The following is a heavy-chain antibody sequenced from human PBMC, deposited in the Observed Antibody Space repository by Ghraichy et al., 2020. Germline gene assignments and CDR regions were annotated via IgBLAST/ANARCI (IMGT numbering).Heavy chain of an antibody. V-gene: IGHV3-21*01. D-gene: IGHD2-15*01. CDR3: ARYCSGGSCYSEDDY. CDR2: ISSSSSYI. Sequence: GGSLRLSCAASGFTFSSYSMNWVRQAPGKGLEWVSSISSSSSYIYYADSVKGRFTISRDNAKNSLYLQMNSLRAEDTAVYYCARYCSGGSCYSEDDYWGQGTLVTVSS. CDR1: GFTFSSYS. J-gene: IGHJ4*02.